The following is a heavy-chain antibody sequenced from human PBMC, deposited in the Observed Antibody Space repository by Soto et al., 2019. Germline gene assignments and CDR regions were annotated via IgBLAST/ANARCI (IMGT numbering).Heavy chain of an antibody. J-gene: IGHJ3*02. CDR3: AREPGPPQLPFFGNLDAFDI. CDR1: GFTFSSYG. CDR2: IWYDGSNK. Sequence: GGSLRLSCAASGFTFSSYGMHWVRQAPGKGLEWVAVIWYDGSNKYYADSVKGRFTISRDNSKNTLYLQMDSLRAEDTAVYYCAREPGPPQLPFFGNLDAFDIWGQGTMVTVSS. V-gene: IGHV3-33*01. D-gene: IGHD2-2*01.